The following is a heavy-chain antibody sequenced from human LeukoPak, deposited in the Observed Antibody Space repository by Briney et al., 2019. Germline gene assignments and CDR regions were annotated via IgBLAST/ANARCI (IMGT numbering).Heavy chain of an antibody. Sequence: NPGESLKISCQGSGYTFTSYWIGWVRQMPGKGLEWMGIIYPGDSDTRYSPSFQGQVTISADKSISTAYLQWSSLKASDTAMYYCARARGGWSYAFEIWGQGTMVTVSS. CDR1: GYTFTSYW. V-gene: IGHV5-51*01. CDR3: ARARGGWSYAFEI. D-gene: IGHD2-15*01. CDR2: IYPGDSDT. J-gene: IGHJ3*02.